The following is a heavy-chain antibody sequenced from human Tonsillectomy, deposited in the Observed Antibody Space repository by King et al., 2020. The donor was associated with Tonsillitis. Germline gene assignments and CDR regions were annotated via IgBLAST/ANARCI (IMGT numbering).Heavy chain of an antibody. Sequence: VQLQESGPGLVKPSQTLSLTCTVSGGSISSGDYYWSWIRQPPGKGLEWIGYVYYSGSTYYNPSLKSRVTISVDTSKNQFSLKLSSVTAADTAVYYCARARSKRGYSYGFVLEGFDYWGQGTLVTVSS. CDR3: ARARSKRGYSYGFVLEGFDY. V-gene: IGHV4-30-4*01. CDR2: VYYSGST. D-gene: IGHD5-18*01. CDR1: GGSISSGDYY. J-gene: IGHJ4*02.